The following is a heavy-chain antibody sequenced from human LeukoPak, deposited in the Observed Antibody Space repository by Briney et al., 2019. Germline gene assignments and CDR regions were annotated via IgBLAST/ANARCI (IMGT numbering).Heavy chain of an antibody. Sequence: ASVKVSCKASGGTFSSYAISWVRQAPGQGLEWMGRINPNTGGTDYAQKFQGRVTMTRDTSISTAYMDLSRLRSDDTAVYYCARDYCSSTSCLFDYWGQGTLVTVSS. CDR3: ARDYCSSTSCLFDY. CDR1: GGTFSSYA. D-gene: IGHD2-2*01. J-gene: IGHJ4*02. CDR2: INPNTGGT. V-gene: IGHV1-2*06.